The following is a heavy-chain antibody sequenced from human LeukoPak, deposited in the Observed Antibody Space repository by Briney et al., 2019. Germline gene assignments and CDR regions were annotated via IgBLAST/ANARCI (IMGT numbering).Heavy chain of an antibody. CDR1: GDIFSGHH. J-gene: IGHJ4*02. CDR3: ARGWSGGDDN. Sequence: ASVKVSCKTSGDIFSGHHLHWLRQAPGQEPEWMAWINPASGGTQYKQKFQGRITVTRDTSIRTTYMELSSLTSGDTAVYYCARGWSGGDDNWGQGTLVTVSS. V-gene: IGHV1-2*02. D-gene: IGHD3-3*01. CDR2: INPASGGT.